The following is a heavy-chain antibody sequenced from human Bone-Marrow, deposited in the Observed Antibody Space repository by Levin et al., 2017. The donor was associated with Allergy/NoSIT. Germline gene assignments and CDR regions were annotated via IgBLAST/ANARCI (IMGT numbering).Heavy chain of an antibody. V-gene: IGHV1-18*01. D-gene: IGHD3-3*01. Sequence: GESLKISCKASGYIFPSYGISWVRQAPGQGLEWMGWISGYSGHTNYAQTFQDRVNMTTDTSTSTAYMELRSLRSDDTAVYYCARDVCERMFFGVVTPFDYWGQGSLVTVSS. CDR2: ISGYSGHT. J-gene: IGHJ4*02. CDR3: ARDVCERMFFGVVTPFDY. CDR1: GYIFPSYG.